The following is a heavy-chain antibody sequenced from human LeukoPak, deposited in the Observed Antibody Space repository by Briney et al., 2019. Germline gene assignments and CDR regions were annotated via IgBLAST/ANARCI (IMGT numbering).Heavy chain of an antibody. Sequence: SGGSLRLSCAASGFTVSSNYMSWVRQAPGKGLDWVSGLNWNSGNIGYADYVEGRFTISRDNAKNSLYLEMNSLRVEDTALYYCAKGIGSGGGGLRGMDVWGQGTTVTVSS. CDR2: LNWNSGNI. CDR1: GFTVSSNY. V-gene: IGHV3-9*01. J-gene: IGHJ6*02. D-gene: IGHD2-15*01. CDR3: AKGIGSGGGGLRGMDV.